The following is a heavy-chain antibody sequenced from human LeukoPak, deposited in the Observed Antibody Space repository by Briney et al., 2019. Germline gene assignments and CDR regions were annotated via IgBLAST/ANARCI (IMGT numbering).Heavy chain of an antibody. D-gene: IGHD3-10*01. CDR3: AKRDRAFGELFTFDY. Sequence: PGRSLRLSCAASGFTFSSYGMSWVRQAPGKGLEWVSAISGSGGSTYYADSVKGRFTISRDNSKNTLYLQMNSLRAEDTAVYYCAKRDRAFGELFTFDYWGQGTLVTVSS. J-gene: IGHJ4*02. CDR1: GFTFSSYG. V-gene: IGHV3-23*01. CDR2: ISGSGGST.